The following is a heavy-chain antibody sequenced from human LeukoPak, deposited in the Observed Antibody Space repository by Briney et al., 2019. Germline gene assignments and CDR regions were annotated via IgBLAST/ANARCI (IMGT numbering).Heavy chain of an antibody. D-gene: IGHD2-21*01. Sequence: GGSLRLSCAASGFTFSTYGMHWVRQAPGKGLEWVAFIRYDGSNKYYADSVKGRFTISRGNSKNTLYLQMNSLRAEDTAVYYCAKDRGEELDYWGQGTLVTVSS. J-gene: IGHJ4*02. CDR2: IRYDGSNK. V-gene: IGHV3-30*02. CDR3: AKDRGEELDY. CDR1: GFTFSTYG.